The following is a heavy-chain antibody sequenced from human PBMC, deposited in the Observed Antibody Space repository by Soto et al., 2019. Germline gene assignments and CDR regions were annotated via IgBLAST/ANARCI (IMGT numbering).Heavy chain of an antibody. CDR1: GGSISRAGYP. CDR2: IYHSGST. J-gene: IGHJ6*02. Sequence: PLETLSLTCTVSGGSISRAGYPWSWIRQPPGKGLEWIGYIYHSGSTYYNPSLKRRVTISVDTSKNQSSLKLSSVTAADTAVYYCPRCTAVAGTDYYYYGMDVWGQGTTVTVSS. D-gene: IGHD6-19*01. CDR3: PRCTAVAGTDYYYYGMDV. V-gene: IGHV4-30-2*02.